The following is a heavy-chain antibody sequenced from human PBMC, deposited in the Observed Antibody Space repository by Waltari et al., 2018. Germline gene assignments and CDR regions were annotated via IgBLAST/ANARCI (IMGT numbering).Heavy chain of an antibody. V-gene: IGHV3-30-3*01. CDR3: ARAHSSRWAYYFDY. D-gene: IGHD6-13*01. J-gene: IGHJ4*02. Sequence: QVQLVESGGGVVQPGRSLRLSCAASGFTFSSYAMPGVRPAPGKGLEWVAVISYDGSNKYYADSVKGRFTISRDNSKNTLYLQMNSLRAEDTAVYYCARAHSSRWAYYFDYWGQGTLVTVSS. CDR1: GFTFSSYA. CDR2: ISYDGSNK.